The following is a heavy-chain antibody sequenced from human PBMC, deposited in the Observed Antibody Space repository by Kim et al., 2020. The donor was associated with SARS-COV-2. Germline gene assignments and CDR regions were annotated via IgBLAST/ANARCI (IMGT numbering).Heavy chain of an antibody. CDR3: ARDWGIYDSSGYYPFDY. V-gene: IGHV3-30*07. Sequence: GKGRFTISRDNSKNTLYLQMNSLRAEDTAVYYCARDWGIYDSSGYYPFDYWGQGTLVTVSS. D-gene: IGHD3-22*01. J-gene: IGHJ4*02.